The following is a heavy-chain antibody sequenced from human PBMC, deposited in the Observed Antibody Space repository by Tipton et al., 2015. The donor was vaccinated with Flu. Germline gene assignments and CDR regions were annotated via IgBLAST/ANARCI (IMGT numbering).Heavy chain of an antibody. D-gene: IGHD2-2*01. CDR1: GDSIGCAYY. V-gene: IGHV4-38-2*02. Sequence: TLSLTCSVSGDSIGCAYYWGWIRQPPGKGLEWIGNIHRSGNTYHNPSLKSRVTISVDTSKKQFSLQLTSVTAAGTAVYYCARDPSLGMPDYFDYWGQGSLVTVSS. CDR3: ARDPSLGMPDYFDY. J-gene: IGHJ4*02. CDR2: IHRSGNT.